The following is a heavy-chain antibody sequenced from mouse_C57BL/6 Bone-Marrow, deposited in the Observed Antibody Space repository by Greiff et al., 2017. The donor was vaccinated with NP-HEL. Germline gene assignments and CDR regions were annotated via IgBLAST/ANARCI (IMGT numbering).Heavy chain of an antibody. CDR3: ARATYYGSSYDYFDY. J-gene: IGHJ2*01. CDR2: INPNNGGT. D-gene: IGHD1-1*01. Sequence: VQLQQSGPELVKPGASVKISCKASGYTFTDYYMNWVKQSHGKSLEWIGDINPNNGGTSYNQKFKGKATLTVDKSSSTAYMELRSLTSEDSAVYYCARATYYGSSYDYFDYWGQGTTLTVSS. CDR1: GYTFTDYY. V-gene: IGHV1-26*01.